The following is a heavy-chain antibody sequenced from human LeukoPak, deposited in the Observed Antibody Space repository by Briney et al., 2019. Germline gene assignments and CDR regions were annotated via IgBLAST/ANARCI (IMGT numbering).Heavy chain of an antibody. D-gene: IGHD1-26*01. CDR2: ISGSGGST. CDR3: AKAFWWELARTEPNWLDP. V-gene: IGHV3-23*01. CDR1: GFTFSSYA. J-gene: IGHJ5*02. Sequence: PGGSLRLSCAASGFTFSSYAMSWVRQAPGKGLEWVSAISGSGGSTYYADSVKGRFTISRDNSKNTLYLQMNSLRAEDTAVYYCAKAFWWELARTEPNWLDPWGQGTLVTVSS.